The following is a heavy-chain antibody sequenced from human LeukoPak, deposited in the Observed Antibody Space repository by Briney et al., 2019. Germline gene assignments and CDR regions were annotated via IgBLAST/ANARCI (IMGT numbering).Heavy chain of an antibody. CDR3: TSPTHYYYMDV. Sequence: QSGGSLRLSCAASGFTFSGSAMHWVRQASGKGLEWVGRIRSKANSYATAYAASVKGRFTISRDDSKNTAYLQMNSLKTEDTAVYYCTSPTHYYYMDVWGKGTTVTVSS. V-gene: IGHV3-73*01. J-gene: IGHJ6*03. CDR1: GFTFSGSA. CDR2: IRSKANSYAT.